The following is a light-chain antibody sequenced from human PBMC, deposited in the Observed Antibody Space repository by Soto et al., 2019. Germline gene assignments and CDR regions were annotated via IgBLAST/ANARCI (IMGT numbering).Light chain of an antibody. Sequence: EIVLTQSPGTLSLSTGERATLSCRASQSVSSSYLAWYQQKPGQAPRLLIYGASSRATGIPHRFSGSGSGTAFTLTISRLEPEDVAVYYCQQYGSSPWKFGQGTKVEIK. CDR2: GAS. CDR1: QSVSSSY. J-gene: IGKJ1*01. V-gene: IGKV3-20*01. CDR3: QQYGSSPWK.